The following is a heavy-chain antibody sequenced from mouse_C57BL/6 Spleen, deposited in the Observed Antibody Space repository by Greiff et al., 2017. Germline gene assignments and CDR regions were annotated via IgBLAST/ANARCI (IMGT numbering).Heavy chain of an antibody. J-gene: IGHJ1*03. CDR2: ISDGGSYT. D-gene: IGHD1-1*01. V-gene: IGHV5-4*01. Sequence: EVKLMESGGGLVKPGGSLKLSCAASGFTFSSYAMSWVRQTPEKRLEWVATISDGGSYTYYPDNVKGRFTISRDNAKNNLYLQMSHLKSEDTAMYYCARDSDYYGSSYSYWYFDVWGTGTTVTVSS. CDR1: GFTFSSYA. CDR3: ARDSDYYGSSYSYWYFDV.